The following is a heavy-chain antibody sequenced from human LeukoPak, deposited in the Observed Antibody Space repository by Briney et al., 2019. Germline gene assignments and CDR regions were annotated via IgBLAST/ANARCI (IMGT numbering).Heavy chain of an antibody. J-gene: IGHJ4*02. D-gene: IGHD3-22*01. CDR1: GYTFTRYH. CDR2: IKPSGGST. Sequence: GASVKVSCKASGYTFTRYHTYWVRQAPGQGLEWMGIIKPSGGSTSYAQKFQGRVTMTRDTSTSTVYMELSSLRSEDTAVYYCARDLYYYDSSGQQNYFDYWGQGTLVTVSS. CDR3: ARDLYYYDSSGQQNYFDY. V-gene: IGHV1-46*01.